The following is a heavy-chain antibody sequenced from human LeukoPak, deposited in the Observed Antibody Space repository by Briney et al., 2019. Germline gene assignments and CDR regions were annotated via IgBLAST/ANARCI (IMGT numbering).Heavy chain of an antibody. Sequence: GASVKVSCKASGYTFTGYYMHWVRQAPGQGLEWMGRINPNSGGTNYAQKFQGRVTMTRDTSISTAYMELSRLRSDDTAVYYCATSQRVRSQPGGVIVDDFDYWGQGTLVTVSS. D-gene: IGHD3-16*02. V-gene: IGHV1-2*06. J-gene: IGHJ4*02. CDR3: ATSQRVRSQPGGVIVDDFDY. CDR1: GYTFTGYY. CDR2: INPNSGGT.